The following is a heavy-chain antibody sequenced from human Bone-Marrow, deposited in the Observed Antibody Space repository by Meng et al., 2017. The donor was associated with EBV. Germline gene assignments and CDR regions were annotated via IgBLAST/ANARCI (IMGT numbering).Heavy chain of an antibody. CDR2: IYSGGTT. V-gene: IGHV3-53*01. D-gene: IGHD2-21*01. CDR1: GFIVSNNY. CDR3: ASCGGDCYWGAY. Sequence: EVLLVECGGGWLQPGGPLRLSCAASGFIVSNNYMSWVRQAPGKGLECVSVIYSGGTTYYADSVKGRFTICRDNSKNTLYLQMNSLRAEDTALYYCASCGGDCYWGAYWGQGTLVTVSS. J-gene: IGHJ4*02.